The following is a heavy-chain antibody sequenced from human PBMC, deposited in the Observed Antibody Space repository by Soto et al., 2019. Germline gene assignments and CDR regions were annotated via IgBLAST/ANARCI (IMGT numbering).Heavy chain of an antibody. Sequence: AASVKVSCKASGYTFTSYGISWVRQAPGQGLEWMGWISAYNGNTNYAQKLQGRVTMTTDTSTSTACMELRSLRSDDTAVYYCARHHYDFWSGYYGWFDPWGQGTLVTVSS. CDR1: GYTFTSYG. J-gene: IGHJ5*02. V-gene: IGHV1-18*04. CDR2: ISAYNGNT. CDR3: ARHHYDFWSGYYGWFDP. D-gene: IGHD3-3*01.